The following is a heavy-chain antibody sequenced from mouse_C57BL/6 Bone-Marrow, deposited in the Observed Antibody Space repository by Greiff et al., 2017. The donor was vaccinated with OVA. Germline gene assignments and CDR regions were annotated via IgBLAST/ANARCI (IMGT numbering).Heavy chain of an antibody. D-gene: IGHD2-5*01. CDR2: IDPSDSET. V-gene: IGHV1-52*01. CDR1: GYTFTSYW. Sequence: VQLQQPGAELVRPGSSVKLSCKASGYTFTSYWMHWVKQRPIQGLEWIGNIDPSDSETHYNQKFKDKATLTVDKSSSTAYMQLSSLTSEDSAVYYCARLDYSNGDYWGQGTTLTVSS. CDR3: ARLDYSNGDY. J-gene: IGHJ2*01.